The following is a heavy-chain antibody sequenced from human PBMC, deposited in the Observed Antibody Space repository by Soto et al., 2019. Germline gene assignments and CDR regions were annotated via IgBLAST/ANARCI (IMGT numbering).Heavy chain of an antibody. CDR3: ARHRLQWNYGFPMDV. Sequence: EVQLVPSGAEVKKPGESLKISCQGSGYTFTNYWIGWVRQMPGKGLEWMGVIYPGDSDTKYSPSFQGQVTISVDKSISTAYLQWSSLKASDTAIYYCARHRLQWNYGFPMDVWGQGTTVTVSS. CDR1: GYTFTNYW. D-gene: IGHD1-7*01. CDR2: IYPGDSDT. V-gene: IGHV5-51*01. J-gene: IGHJ6*02.